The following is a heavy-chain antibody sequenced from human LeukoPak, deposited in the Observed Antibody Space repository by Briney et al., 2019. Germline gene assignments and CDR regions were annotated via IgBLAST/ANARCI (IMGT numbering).Heavy chain of an antibody. J-gene: IGHJ4*02. CDR2: IWYDGSNK. CDR3: ASPLRYFDWLCLGY. D-gene: IGHD3-9*01. CDR1: GFTFSSYG. V-gene: IGHV3-33*01. Sequence: GGSLRLSCAASGFTFSSYGMHWVRQAPGKGLEWVAVIWYDGSNKYYADSVKGRFTISRDNSKNTLYLQVNSLRAEDTAVYYCASPLRYFDWLCLGYWGQGTLVTVSS.